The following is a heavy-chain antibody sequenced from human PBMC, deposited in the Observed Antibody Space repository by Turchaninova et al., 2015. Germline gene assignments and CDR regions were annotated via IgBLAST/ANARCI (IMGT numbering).Heavy chain of an antibody. J-gene: IGHJ4*02. CDR1: GFTLSIYA. Sequence: EVQLLASGGGLVEPGGSLRLSCAASGFTLSIYALSWVSLVSGKGLAWASTRGRTDCNQYNANAMTGRFTISRDDTKHTLYLQMNSLREEDTALYCGARRAGVAASYTGRMDHWGQGTLVTVSS. CDR3: ARRAGVAASYTGRMDH. CDR2: RGRTDCNQ. V-gene: IGHV3-23*01. D-gene: IGHD6-13*01.